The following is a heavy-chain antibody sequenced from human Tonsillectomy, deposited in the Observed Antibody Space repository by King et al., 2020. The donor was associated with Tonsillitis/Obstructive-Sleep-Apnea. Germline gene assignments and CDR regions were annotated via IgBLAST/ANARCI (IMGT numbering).Heavy chain of an antibody. CDR1: GFTFSDHY. CDR2: TRNKANSYTT. V-gene: IGHV3-72*01. CDR3: ARAGGYDSEAFDL. Sequence: VQLVESGGGLVQPGGSLRLSCAASGFTFSDHYMDWVRQAPGKGLEWVGRTRNKANSYTTEYAASVKGRFTISRDDSKNSLYLQMNSLKTEDTDLYYCARAGGYDSEAFDLWRQGTMVTVSS. J-gene: IGHJ3*01. D-gene: IGHD5-12*01.